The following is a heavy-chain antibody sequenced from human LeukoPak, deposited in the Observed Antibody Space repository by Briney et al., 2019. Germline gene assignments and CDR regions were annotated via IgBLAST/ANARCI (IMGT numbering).Heavy chain of an antibody. CDR1: GFTFSSHS. V-gene: IGHV3-48*01. CDR2: ISSSSSTI. Sequence: GGSLRLSCAASGFTFSSHSMNWVRQAPGKGLEWVSYISSSSSTIYYADSVKGRFTISRDNAKNSLYLQMNSLRAEDTAVYYCARGAYYYEDWGQGTLVAVSS. J-gene: IGHJ4*02. D-gene: IGHD3-22*01. CDR3: ARGAYYYED.